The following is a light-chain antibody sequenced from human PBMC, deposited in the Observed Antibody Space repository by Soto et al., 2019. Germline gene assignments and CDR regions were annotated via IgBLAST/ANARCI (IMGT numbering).Light chain of an antibody. J-gene: IGKJ1*01. Sequence: ETVLTQSPGTLSLSPGERATISCRASLIFRINYLAWYQQKPGQVPRLLIYNSSTRATGIPDRFSGSGSGTDFTLTISRLEPEDFALYYCRQYRDLPQTFGQGTKV. CDR1: LIFRINY. V-gene: IGKV3-20*01. CDR3: RQYRDLPQT. CDR2: NSS.